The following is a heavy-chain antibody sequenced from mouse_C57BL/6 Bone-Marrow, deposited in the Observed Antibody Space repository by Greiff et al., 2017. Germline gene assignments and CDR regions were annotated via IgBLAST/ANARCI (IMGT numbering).Heavy chain of an antibody. J-gene: IGHJ4*01. Sequence: QVQLQQPGAELVRPGSSVKLSCKASGYTFTSYWMDWVKQRPGQGLEWIGNIYPSDSETHYNQKFKDKATLTVDKSSSTAYMQLSSLTSADSAVYYFARSPYFDYASDYWGQGTSVTVSS. V-gene: IGHV1-61*01. CDR2: IYPSDSET. CDR3: ARSPYFDYASDY. CDR1: GYTFTSYW.